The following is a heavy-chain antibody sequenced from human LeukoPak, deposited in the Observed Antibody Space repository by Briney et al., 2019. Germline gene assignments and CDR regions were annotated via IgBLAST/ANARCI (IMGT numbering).Heavy chain of an antibody. CDR3: ARVRSDSSGWYEFDY. CDR1: GFSVSSHY. D-gene: IGHD6-19*01. Sequence: GGSLRLSCAASGFSVSSHYMGWVRQASGKGLEWVSVIYTGGSTYYADSVKGRFTISRDDSKNTLFLQMSSLRAEDTAVYYCARVRSDSSGWYEFDYWGQGTLVTVSS. V-gene: IGHV3-53*01. J-gene: IGHJ4*02. CDR2: IYTGGST.